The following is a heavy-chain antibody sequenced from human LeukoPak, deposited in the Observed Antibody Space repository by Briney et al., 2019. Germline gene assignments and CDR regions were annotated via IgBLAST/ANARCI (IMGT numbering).Heavy chain of an antibody. Sequence: PGGSLRLSCAASGFTFSSYSMNWVRQAPGKGLEWVSYISSSSSTIYYADSVKGRFTISRDNAKNSLYLQMNSLRAEDTAVYYCARDFIVVGATGVGYWGQGTLVTVSS. V-gene: IGHV3-48*01. CDR3: ARDFIVVGATGVGY. CDR2: ISSSSSTI. CDR1: GFTFSSYS. D-gene: IGHD1-26*01. J-gene: IGHJ4*02.